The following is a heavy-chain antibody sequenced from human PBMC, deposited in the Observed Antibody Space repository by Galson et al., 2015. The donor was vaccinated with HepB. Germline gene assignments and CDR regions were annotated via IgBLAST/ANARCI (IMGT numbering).Heavy chain of an antibody. CDR3: AYGVDV. CDR1: GDSVSSNYAV. CDR2: TYYRSKGIY. V-gene: IGHV6-1*01. Sequence: CAISGDSVSSNYAVWNWIRQSPSRGLEWLGRTYYRSKGIYDYEESGKSRITITPDTSKNLVSLQLHSVTPADAAVYYCAYGVDVWGQGTTVTVSS. J-gene: IGHJ6*02.